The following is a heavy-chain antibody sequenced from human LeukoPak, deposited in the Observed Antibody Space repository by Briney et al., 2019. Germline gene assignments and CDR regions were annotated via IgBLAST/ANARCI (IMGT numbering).Heavy chain of an antibody. CDR2: IIPMLDIA. J-gene: IGHJ4*02. CDR3: ASRTMAPPNFDF. V-gene: IGHV1-69*04. Sequence: ASVKVSCKASGGTFSSSAISWVRQAPGHGLEWMGRIIPMLDIANYAQNFQGRVTITADKSTSTAYMELSSLRSEDTAVYYCASRTMAPPNFDFWGQGTLVTVSS. CDR1: GGTFSSSA. D-gene: IGHD3-10*01.